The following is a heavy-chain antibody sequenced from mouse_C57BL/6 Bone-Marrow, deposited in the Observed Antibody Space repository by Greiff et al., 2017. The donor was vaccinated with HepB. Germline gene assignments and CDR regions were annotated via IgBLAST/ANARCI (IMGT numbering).Heavy chain of an antibody. CDR3: AREAGIYYYGSSRYFDV. D-gene: IGHD1-1*01. CDR2: IYPGSGST. V-gene: IGHV1-55*01. J-gene: IGHJ1*03. CDR1: GYTFTSYW. Sequence: QVQLQQPGAELVKPGASVKMSCKASGYTFTSYWITWVKQRPGQGLEWIGDIYPGSGSTNYNEKFKSKATLTVDTSSSTAYMQLSSLTSEDSAVYYWAREAGIYYYGSSRYFDVWGTGTTVTVSS.